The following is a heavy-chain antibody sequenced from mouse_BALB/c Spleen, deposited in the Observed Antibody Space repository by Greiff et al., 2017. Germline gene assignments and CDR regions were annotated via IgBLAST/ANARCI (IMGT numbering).Heavy chain of an antibody. CDR2: IYPGNVNT. CDR1: GYTFTSYY. Sequence: VQLQQSGPELVKPGASVRISCKASGYTFTSYYIHWVKQRPGQGLEWIGWIYPGNVNTKYNEKFKGKATLTADKSSSTAYMQLSSLTSEDSAVYFCARRDGNYVLFAYWGQGTLVTVSA. J-gene: IGHJ3*01. CDR3: ARRDGNYVLFAY. V-gene: IGHV1S56*01. D-gene: IGHD2-1*01.